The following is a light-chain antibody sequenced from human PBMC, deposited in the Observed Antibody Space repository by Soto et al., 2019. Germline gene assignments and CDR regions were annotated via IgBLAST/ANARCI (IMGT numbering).Light chain of an antibody. Sequence: SYELTQPPSVSVAPGQTARITCGGNNIGSKSVHWYQQKPGQAPVLVVYDDSDRPSGIPERFSGSNSGNTATLTISRVEAGDEADYYCQVWDSSSEPDVFGTGTKLTVL. CDR1: NIGSKS. V-gene: IGLV3-21*02. CDR2: DDS. CDR3: QVWDSSSEPDV. J-gene: IGLJ1*01.